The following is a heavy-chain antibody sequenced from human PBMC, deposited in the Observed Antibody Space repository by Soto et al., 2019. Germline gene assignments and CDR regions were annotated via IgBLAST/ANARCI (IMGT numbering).Heavy chain of an antibody. Sequence: DVQLVESGGGLVQPGGSLRLSCAASGFTFSHFWMNWVRQSPGKGLEWVAKIKQDGTEKYYVDSVKGRFAISRDNAQNSLYLQLNSLRAEDTAVYYCARDFTDDAFDIWGQGTMVTVSS. CDR3: ARDFTDDAFDI. CDR1: GFTFSHFW. J-gene: IGHJ3*02. V-gene: IGHV3-7*03. CDR2: IKQDGTEK.